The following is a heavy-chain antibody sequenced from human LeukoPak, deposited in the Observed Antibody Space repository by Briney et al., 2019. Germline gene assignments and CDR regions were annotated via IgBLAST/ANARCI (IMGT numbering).Heavy chain of an antibody. Sequence: PGGSLRLSCAASGFTFSSYEMNWVRQAPGKGLGWVSYISSSGSTIYYADSVKGRFTISRDNAKNSLYLQMNSLRAEDTAVYYCARDNSQLLVRGIDYWGQGTLVTVSS. CDR1: GFTFSSYE. J-gene: IGHJ4*02. CDR3: ARDNSQLLVRGIDY. D-gene: IGHD6-19*01. V-gene: IGHV3-48*03. CDR2: ISSSGSTI.